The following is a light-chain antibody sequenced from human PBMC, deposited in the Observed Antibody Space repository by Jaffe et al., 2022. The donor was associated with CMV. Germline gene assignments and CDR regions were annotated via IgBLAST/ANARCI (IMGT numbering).Light chain of an antibody. CDR3: QQYYTLPWT. CDR2: WAS. CDR1: QSVLYSSNNKNY. V-gene: IGKV4-1*01. J-gene: IGKJ1*01. Sequence: DIVMTQSPDSLAVSLGERATINCKSSQSVLYSSNNKNYLVWYQQKAGQPPKLLIYWASTREAGVPDRFSGSGSGTDFTLTISSLQAEDVAVYYCQQYYTLPWTFGQGTKVEIK.